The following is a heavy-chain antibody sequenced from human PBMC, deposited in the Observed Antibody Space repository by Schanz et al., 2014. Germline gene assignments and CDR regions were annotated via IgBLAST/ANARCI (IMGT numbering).Heavy chain of an antibody. V-gene: IGHV3-21*01. CDR3: AGAVATIRADSFDI. CDR2: INSRSNFI. CDR1: GFTFSSYG. Sequence: VQLVESGGGVVQPGRSLRLSCAASGFTFSSYGMHWVRQSPGKGLEWVSSINSRSNFIYYADSVKGRFTISRDNAKNSLYLQMNSLRAEDTAVYYCAGAVATIRADSFDIWGQGTMVAVSS. J-gene: IGHJ3*02. D-gene: IGHD5-12*01.